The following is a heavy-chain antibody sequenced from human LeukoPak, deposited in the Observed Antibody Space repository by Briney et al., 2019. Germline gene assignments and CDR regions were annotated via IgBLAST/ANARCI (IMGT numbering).Heavy chain of an antibody. Sequence: SETLSLTCAVYGGSFSGYYWSWIRQPPGKGLEWIGEINHSGSTNYNPSLKSRVTISVDTSKNQFSLKLSSATAADTAVYYCARGRSKAAFDIWGQGTMVTVSS. CDR3: ARGRSKAAFDI. CDR2: INHSGST. V-gene: IGHV4-34*01. CDR1: GGSFSGYY. J-gene: IGHJ3*02. D-gene: IGHD6-13*01.